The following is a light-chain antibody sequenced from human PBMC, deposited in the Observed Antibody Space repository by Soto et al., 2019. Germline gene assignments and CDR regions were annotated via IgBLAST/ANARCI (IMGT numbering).Light chain of an antibody. CDR2: GNT. CDR3: CSYTSTSILV. CDR1: SSNIGAGCE. Sequence: QSVLTQPPSVSGAPGQRVTISCTGCSSNIGAGCEVHWYQHLPGKAPKLLIYGNTNRPSGVPDRFSGSKSGTSASLAITGLQAEDEADYYCCSYTSTSILVFGGGTKVTVL. V-gene: IGLV1-40*01. J-gene: IGLJ2*01.